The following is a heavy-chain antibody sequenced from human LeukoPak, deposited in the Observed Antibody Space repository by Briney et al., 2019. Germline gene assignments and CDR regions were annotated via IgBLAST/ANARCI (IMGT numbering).Heavy chain of an antibody. J-gene: IGHJ4*02. V-gene: IGHV3-7*01. CDR2: INQDGSEK. CDR3: ARDGRKQLVVGY. Sequence: PGGSLRLSCAASGFTFSTYWMTWVRQAPGKGLEWVANINQDGSEKYYVDSVKGRFTISRDNAKNSLFLQMNSLRAEDTAVYYCARDGRKQLVVGYWGQGTLVTFSS. CDR1: GFTFSTYW. D-gene: IGHD6-6*01.